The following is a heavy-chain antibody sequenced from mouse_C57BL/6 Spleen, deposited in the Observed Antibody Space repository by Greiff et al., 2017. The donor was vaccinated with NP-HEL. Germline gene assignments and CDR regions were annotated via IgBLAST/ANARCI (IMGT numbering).Heavy chain of an antibody. Sequence: VHVKQSGAELVRPGASVKLSCTASGFNIKDDYMHWVKQRPEQGLEWIGWIDPENGDTEYASKFQGKATITADTSSNTAYLQLSSLTSEDTAVYYCTTSQLTWFAYWGQGTLVTVSA. CDR3: TTSQLTWFAY. D-gene: IGHD3-3*01. V-gene: IGHV14-4*01. J-gene: IGHJ3*01. CDR1: GFNIKDDY. CDR2: IDPENGDT.